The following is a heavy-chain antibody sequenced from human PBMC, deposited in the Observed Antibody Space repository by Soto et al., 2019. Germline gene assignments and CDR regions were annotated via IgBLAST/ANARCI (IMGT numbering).Heavy chain of an antibody. J-gene: IGHJ4*02. D-gene: IGHD4-17*01. CDR2: IYYSGST. V-gene: IGHV4-59*12. CDR1: GGSISGYS. CDR3: ARDSPTVTHDY. Sequence: PSETLSLTCTVSGGSISGYSWSWIRQPPGKGLEWIGYIYYSGSTNYNPSLKSRVTISLDTSKNQFSLKLSSVTAADTAVYYCARDSPTVTHDYWGQGTLVTVSS.